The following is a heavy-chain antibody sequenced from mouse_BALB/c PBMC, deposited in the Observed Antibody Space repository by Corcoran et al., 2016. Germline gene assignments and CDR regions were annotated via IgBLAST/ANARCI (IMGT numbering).Heavy chain of an antibody. CDR1: GYTFTEYT. J-gene: IGHJ2*01. CDR3: AFLYYFDY. Sequence: EVQLQQSGPELVKPGASVKISCKTSGYTFTEYTMHWVKQSHGKSLEWSGGINPNNGGTSYNQKFKGKATLTVDKSSSTAYMELRSLTSEDSAVYYCAFLYYFDYWGQGTTLTVSS. V-gene: IGHV1-18*01. CDR2: INPNNGGT. D-gene: IGHD2-3*01.